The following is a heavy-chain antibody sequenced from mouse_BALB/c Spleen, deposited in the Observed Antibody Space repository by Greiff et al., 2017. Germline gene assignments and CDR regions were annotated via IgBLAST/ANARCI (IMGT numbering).Heavy chain of an antibody. CDR1: GFTFSNYW. J-gene: IGHJ4*01. CDR2: IRLKSNNYAT. CDR3: TRDPPYYAMDY. V-gene: IGHV6-6*02. Sequence: EVHLVESGGGLVQPGGSMKLSCVASGFTFSNYWMNWVRQSPEKGLEWVAEIRLKSNNYATHYAESVKGRFTISRDDSKSSVYLQMNNLRAEDTGIYYCTRDPPYYAMDYWGQGTSVTVSS.